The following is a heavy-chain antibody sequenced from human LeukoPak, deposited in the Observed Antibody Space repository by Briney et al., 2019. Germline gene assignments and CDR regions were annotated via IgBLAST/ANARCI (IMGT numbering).Heavy chain of an antibody. CDR2: INTSGRT. CDR1: GGSMRSYY. J-gene: IGHJ4*02. V-gene: IGHV4-4*07. D-gene: IGHD3-10*01. Sequence: PSETLSLTCTVSGGSMRSYYWSWIRQPAGKGLEWIGRINTSGRTNYNPSLKSRVTMSVDTSKNQFSLKLSSVTAADTAVYYCARDPMSDDSGSYFDFWGQGTLVIVSS. CDR3: ARDPMSDDSGSYFDF.